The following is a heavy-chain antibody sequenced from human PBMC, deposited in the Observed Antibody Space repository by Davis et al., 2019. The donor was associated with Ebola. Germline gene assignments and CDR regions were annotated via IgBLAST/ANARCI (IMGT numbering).Heavy chain of an antibody. D-gene: IGHD5-24*01. CDR3: ARDEMATIYGPLDF. CDR2: IIPLFDIT. Sequence: AASVKVSCKASEGTFTRYNITWVRQAPGQGLEWMGRIIPLFDITTYAQKFQGRVTMTADKSTSTVFMELSSLRSDDTAVYYCARDEMATIYGPLDFWGQGSRVTVSS. CDR1: EGTFTRYN. V-gene: IGHV1-69*04. J-gene: IGHJ4*02.